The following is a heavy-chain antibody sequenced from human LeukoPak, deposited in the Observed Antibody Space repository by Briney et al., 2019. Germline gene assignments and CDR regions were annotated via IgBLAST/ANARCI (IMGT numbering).Heavy chain of an antibody. D-gene: IGHD1-20*01. Sequence: SETLSLTCTVSGGSNSSYYWSWIRQPPGKGLEWIGYIYTSGSTNYNPSLKSRVTISVDTSKNQFSLKLSSVTAADTAVYYCAGRQYNWNLNFDYWGQGTLVTVSS. CDR3: AGRQYNWNLNFDY. CDR1: GGSNSSYY. CDR2: IYTSGST. V-gene: IGHV4-4*09. J-gene: IGHJ4*02.